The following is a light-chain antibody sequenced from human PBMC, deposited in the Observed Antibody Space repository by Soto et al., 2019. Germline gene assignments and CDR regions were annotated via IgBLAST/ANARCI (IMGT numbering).Light chain of an antibody. CDR2: DAS. V-gene: IGKV1-5*01. CDR3: QQRSNWPPGVT. Sequence: DIQMTQSPSTLSASVGDTVTITCRAIQSISRWLAWYQQEPGKAPKLLIYDASSLESGVPSRFSGSGFGTELTLTISSLEPEDFAVYYCQQRSNWPPGVTFGQGTRLEIK. CDR1: QSISRW. J-gene: IGKJ5*01.